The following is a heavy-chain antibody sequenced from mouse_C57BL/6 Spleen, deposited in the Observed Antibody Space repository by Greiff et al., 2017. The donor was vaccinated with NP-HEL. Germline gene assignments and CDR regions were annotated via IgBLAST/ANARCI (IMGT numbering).Heavy chain of an antibody. CDR3: ARPDYYGRDAMDY. J-gene: IGHJ4*01. Sequence: EVQVVESGGGLVKPGGSLKLSCAASGFTFSDYGMHWVRQAPEKGLEWVAYISSGSSTIYYADTVKGRFTISRDNAKNTLFLQMTSLRSEDTAMYYCARPDYYGRDAMDYWGQGTSVTVSS. D-gene: IGHD1-1*01. V-gene: IGHV5-17*01. CDR2: ISSGSSTI. CDR1: GFTFSDYG.